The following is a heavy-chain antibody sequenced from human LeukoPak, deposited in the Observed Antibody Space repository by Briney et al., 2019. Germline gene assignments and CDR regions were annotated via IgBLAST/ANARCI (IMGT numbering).Heavy chain of an antibody. CDR1: GFTFSSYA. Sequence: GSLRLSCAASGFTFSSYAMSWVRQAPGKGLEWVSGISGSGVSKYYADSVKGRFTISRENSKNTLYLQMNSLRAEDTAVYYCANLLYNSLAVFDIWGQGTTVTVSS. D-gene: IGHD1-14*01. CDR2: ISGSGVSK. CDR3: ANLLYNSLAVFDI. J-gene: IGHJ3*02. V-gene: IGHV3-23*01.